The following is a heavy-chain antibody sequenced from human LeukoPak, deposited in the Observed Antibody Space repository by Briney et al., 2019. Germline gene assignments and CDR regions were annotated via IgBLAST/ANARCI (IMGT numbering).Heavy chain of an antibody. CDR1: GGSISSSSYY. V-gene: IGHV4-39*01. Sequence: SETLSLTCTVSGGSISSSSYYLGWIRQPPGKGLEWIGSIYYSGSTYYNPSLKSRVTISVDTSKNQFSLKLSSVTAADTAVYYCARRPSVYGVLIKYYFDYWGQGTLVTVSS. CDR2: IYYSGST. J-gene: IGHJ4*02. CDR3: ARRPSVYGVLIKYYFDY. D-gene: IGHD3-3*01.